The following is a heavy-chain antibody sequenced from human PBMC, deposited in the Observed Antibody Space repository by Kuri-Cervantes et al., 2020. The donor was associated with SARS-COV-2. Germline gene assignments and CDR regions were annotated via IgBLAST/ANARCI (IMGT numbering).Heavy chain of an antibody. Sequence: LSLTCAASGFTFSSYWMSWVRQAPGKGLEWVANIKQDRSEKYYVDSVKGRLTISRDNAKNSLYLQMNSLRAEDTAVYYCARSGSSWYFWERLLFDYWGQGTLVTVSS. V-gene: IGHV3-7*01. D-gene: IGHD6-13*01. CDR3: ARSGSSWYFWERLLFDY. J-gene: IGHJ4*02. CDR2: IKQDRSEK. CDR1: GFTFSSYW.